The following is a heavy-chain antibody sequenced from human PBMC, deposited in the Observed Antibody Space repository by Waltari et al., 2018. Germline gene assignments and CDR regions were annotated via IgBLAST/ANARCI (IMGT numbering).Heavy chain of an antibody. CDR2: IYYSWST. CDR3: TTGLDPVSSPPSDDAFDI. J-gene: IGHJ3*02. D-gene: IGHD2-2*03. CDR1: GGSISSSSYY. Sequence: QLQLQESGPGLVKPSETLSLTCTVSGGSISSSSYYWGWIRQPPGKGLEWIGSIYYSWSTYYNPSLKSRVTISVDTSKNQFSLKLSSVTAADTAVYYCTTGLDPVSSPPSDDAFDIWGQGTMVTVSS. V-gene: IGHV4-39*07.